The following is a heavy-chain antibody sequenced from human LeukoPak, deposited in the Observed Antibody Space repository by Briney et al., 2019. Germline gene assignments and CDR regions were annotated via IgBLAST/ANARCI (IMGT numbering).Heavy chain of an antibody. CDR1: GDSISSNY. D-gene: IGHD6-6*01. Sequence: SETLSLTCTVSGDSISSNYWSWIRQPPGKGLEWIGYIYNSGSTKYNPSPKSRVTISIDTSKNQFSLKLTSVTAADTAVYYCARQRSSSSEFDPWGQGTLVTVSS. CDR3: ARQRSSSSEFDP. J-gene: IGHJ5*02. V-gene: IGHV4-59*08. CDR2: IYNSGST.